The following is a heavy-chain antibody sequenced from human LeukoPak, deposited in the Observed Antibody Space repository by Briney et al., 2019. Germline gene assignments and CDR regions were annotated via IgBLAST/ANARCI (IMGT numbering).Heavy chain of an antibody. V-gene: IGHV3-23*01. D-gene: IGHD3-16*01. CDR1: GFTFSSYA. Sequence: GGSLRLSCAASGFTFSSYAMSWVRQAPGKGLEWVSAISGSGGSTYYADSVKGRFTISRDNSKNTLYLQMNSLRAEDTAVYYCAKDYGYDYVWGSSSGYFDYWGQGTLVTVSS. CDR2: ISGSGGST. J-gene: IGHJ4*02. CDR3: AKDYGYDYVWGSSSGYFDY.